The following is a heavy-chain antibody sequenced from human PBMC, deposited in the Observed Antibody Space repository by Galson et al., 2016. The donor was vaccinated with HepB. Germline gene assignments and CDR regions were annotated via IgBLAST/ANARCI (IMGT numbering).Heavy chain of an antibody. J-gene: IGHJ4*01. Sequence: SLRLSCAASGFTFDDYAMYWVRQVPGKGLEWVSGISWNGASIGYADSVKGRFTVSRDDAKNSLYLQMNSLRPEYTAFHYCAKGGGDYTIYYFDYWGHGALVTVSS. V-gene: IGHV3-9*01. CDR1: GFTFDDYA. CDR2: ISWNGASI. D-gene: IGHD4-17*01. CDR3: AKGGGDYTIYYFDY.